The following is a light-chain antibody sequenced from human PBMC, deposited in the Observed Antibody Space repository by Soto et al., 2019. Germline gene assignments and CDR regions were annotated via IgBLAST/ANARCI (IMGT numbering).Light chain of an antibody. CDR3: MQGTHWPRT. V-gene: IGKV2-30*01. CDR2: RVS. Sequence: DVVMTQSPVSLPVTLGQPASSSCRSSESLVYTDGNTYLNWFHQRPGQSPRRLIYRVSNRDSGVPDRFTGSASGTDFTLKISRVEAEDVGIYYCMQGTHWPRTFGPGTKVEIK. CDR1: ESLVYTDGNTY. J-gene: IGKJ1*01.